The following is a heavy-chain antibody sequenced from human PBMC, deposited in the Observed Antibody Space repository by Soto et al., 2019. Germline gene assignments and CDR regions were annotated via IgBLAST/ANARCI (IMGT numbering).Heavy chain of an antibody. CDR1: GGSISSGGYY. D-gene: IGHD3-10*01. J-gene: IGHJ4*02. CDR2: IYYSGST. V-gene: IGHV4-31*03. Sequence: SETLSLTCTVSGGSISSGGYYWSWIRQHPGKGLEWIGYIYYSGSTYYNPSLKSRVTISVDTSKNQFSLKLSSVTAADTAVYYCARGSGSYYNDRVFDYWGQGTLVTVSS. CDR3: ARGSGSYYNDRVFDY.